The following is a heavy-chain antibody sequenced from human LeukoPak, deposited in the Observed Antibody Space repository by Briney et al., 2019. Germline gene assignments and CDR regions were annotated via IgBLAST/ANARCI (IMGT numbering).Heavy chain of an antibody. CDR1: GASIRRYN. CDR2: IYYSGRT. D-gene: IGHD3-16*01. Sequence: SETLSLTCTVPGASIRRYNWSWIRHPPGKGLGWMGYIYYSGRTKYNPPLKSRAHISVTTSKRQFSLKLISVTAADTAVYYCARFYDYVWGTSPPYFDYWGQGILVTVSS. J-gene: IGHJ4*02. CDR3: ARFYDYVWGTSPPYFDY. V-gene: IGHV4-59*08.